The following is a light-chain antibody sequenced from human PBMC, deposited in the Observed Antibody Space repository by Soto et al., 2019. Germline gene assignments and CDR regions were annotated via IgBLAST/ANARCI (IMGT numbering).Light chain of an antibody. V-gene: IGLV2-14*01. CDR3: TSYTSYSTPDV. Sequence: QSALTQPASVSGSPGQSITISCTGTSSEVGGYNYVSWYQQHPDKAPKLMIYEVSNRPSGVSNRFSCSKSGHTASLTISGRQSEDEADYVCTSYTSYSTPDVFGTGTKVTVL. CDR2: EVS. CDR1: SSEVGGYNY. J-gene: IGLJ1*01.